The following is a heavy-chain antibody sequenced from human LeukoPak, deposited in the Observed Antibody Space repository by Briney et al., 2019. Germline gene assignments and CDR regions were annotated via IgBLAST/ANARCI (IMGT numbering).Heavy chain of an antibody. J-gene: IGHJ4*02. D-gene: IGHD3-22*01. CDR1: GFTFSSYW. Sequence: GGSLRLSCAASGFTFSSYWMSWVRQAPGKGLEWVANIKQDGSEKYYVDSVKGRFTISRDNAKNSLYLQMNSLRAEDTAVYYCASPLPFTYYYDSSGPRDWGQGTLVTVSS. CDR3: ASPLPFTYYYDSSGPRD. V-gene: IGHV3-7*01. CDR2: IKQDGSEK.